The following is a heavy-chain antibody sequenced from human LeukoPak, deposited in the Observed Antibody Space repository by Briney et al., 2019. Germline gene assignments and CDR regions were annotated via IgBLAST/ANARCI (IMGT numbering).Heavy chain of an antibody. Sequence: SQTLSLTCAISGDSVSRNSAAWNWLRQSPSRGLEWLARANYRSKWYYDYAVSVKSRMSINKDTSKNQFTLQLNSVTPEDTAVYYCVGCSGGSCHSGAFEIWGQGTMVTVSS. CDR3: VGCSGGSCHSGAFEI. CDR1: GDSVSRNSAA. D-gene: IGHD2-15*01. V-gene: IGHV6-1*01. CDR2: ANYRSKWYY. J-gene: IGHJ3*02.